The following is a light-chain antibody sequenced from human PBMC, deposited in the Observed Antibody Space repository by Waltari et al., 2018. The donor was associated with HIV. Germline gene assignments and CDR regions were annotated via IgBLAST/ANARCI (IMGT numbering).Light chain of an antibody. CDR3: ALYTTRNII. Sequence: SALTQPPSLSGFPGQSVPIPCTGLRGDVPTPNLLSWYQQPPNTAPKLILYEADKRPSGVPDRGSGSLSGDMAALTVSGRQTEDEADDYCALYTTRNIIFGGGTNLVVL. J-gene: IGLJ2*01. CDR1: RGDVPTPNL. V-gene: IGLV2-18*01. CDR2: EAD.